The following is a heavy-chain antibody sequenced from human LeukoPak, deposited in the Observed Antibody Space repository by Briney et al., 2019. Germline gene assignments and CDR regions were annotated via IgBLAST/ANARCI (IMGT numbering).Heavy chain of an antibody. D-gene: IGHD3-16*01. J-gene: IGHJ4*02. CDR2: INHSGST. Sequence: SETLSLTCAVYGGSFSGYYWSWIRQPPGKGLEWIGEINHSGSTNYNPSLKSRVTISVDTSKNQFSLKLSSVTAADTAVYYCARLEVTFGGVSFDYWGQGTLVTVSS. V-gene: IGHV4-34*01. CDR1: GGSFSGYY. CDR3: ARLEVTFGGVSFDY.